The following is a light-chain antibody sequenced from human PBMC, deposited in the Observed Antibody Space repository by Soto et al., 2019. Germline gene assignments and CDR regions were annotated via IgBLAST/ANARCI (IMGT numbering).Light chain of an antibody. CDR2: TAS. J-gene: IGKJ1*01. V-gene: IGKV1-9*01. Sequence: DIQLTQSPSFLSASVGDRVTITCRASQGISSYLAWYQQKPETAPKLLIYTASTLQSGVPSRFGGSGSGTQFTLTISSLQPEDFATYYCLQLNSYPRTFGQGTKVEIK. CDR3: LQLNSYPRT. CDR1: QGISSY.